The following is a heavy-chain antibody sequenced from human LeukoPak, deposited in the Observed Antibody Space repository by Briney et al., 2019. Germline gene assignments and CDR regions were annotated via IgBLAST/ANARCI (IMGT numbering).Heavy chain of an antibody. J-gene: IGHJ6*02. CDR1: GFTFSSYA. CDR2: ISGIGGST. Sequence: GGSLRLSCAASGFTFSSYAMSWVRQAPGKGLEWVSAISGIGGSTYYADSVKGRFTISRDNSKNTLYLQMNSLRAEDTAVYYCAKETYYYDSSGPPSTYGMDVWGQGTTVTVSS. V-gene: IGHV3-23*01. D-gene: IGHD3-22*01. CDR3: AKETYYYDSSGPPSTYGMDV.